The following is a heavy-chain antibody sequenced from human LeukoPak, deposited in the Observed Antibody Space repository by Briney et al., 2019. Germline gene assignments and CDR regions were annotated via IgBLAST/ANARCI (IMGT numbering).Heavy chain of an antibody. V-gene: IGHV3-11*01. J-gene: IGHJ3*02. D-gene: IGHD3-22*01. CDR1: GFTFSDYY. CDR3: ARDHYDSSGYDLMVAFDI. CDR2: ISSSGSTV. Sequence: GGSLRLSCAASGFTFSDYYMSWIRQAPGKGLEWVSYISSSGSTVYYADSVKGRFTISRDNAKNSLYLQMNSPRAEDTAVYYCARDHYDSSGYDLMVAFDIWGQGTMVTVSS.